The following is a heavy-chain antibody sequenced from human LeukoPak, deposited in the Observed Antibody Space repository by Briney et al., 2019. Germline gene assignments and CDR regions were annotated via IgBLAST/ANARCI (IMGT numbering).Heavy chain of an antibody. D-gene: IGHD4-17*01. Sequence: PSETLSLTCADSGDSISASKWWSWVRQPPGRGLEWIGEIHHSGSTNYNPSLKSRVTISIDKSKNQFSLKVTSVTAADTAVYYCAAKTTVTTYYFDHWGQGTRVTVSS. CDR1: GDSISASKW. CDR2: IHHSGST. J-gene: IGHJ4*02. V-gene: IGHV4-4*02. CDR3: AAKTTVTTYYFDH.